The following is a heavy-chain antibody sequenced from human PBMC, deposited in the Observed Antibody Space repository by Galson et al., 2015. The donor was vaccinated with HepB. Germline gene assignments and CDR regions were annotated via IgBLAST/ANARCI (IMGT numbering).Heavy chain of an antibody. V-gene: IGHV3-15*01. CDR2: IKSKSDGGTT. Sequence: SLRLSCAASGFTFSGAWMSWVRQAPGKGLEWVGRIKSKSDGGTTDYVAPVKGRFTMSRDNSKNTLYLQTNSLRAEDTALYYCAKERIVARRAPFDSWGQGTLVTVAS. D-gene: IGHD6-6*01. J-gene: IGHJ4*02. CDR1: GFTFSGAW. CDR3: AKERIVARRAPFDS.